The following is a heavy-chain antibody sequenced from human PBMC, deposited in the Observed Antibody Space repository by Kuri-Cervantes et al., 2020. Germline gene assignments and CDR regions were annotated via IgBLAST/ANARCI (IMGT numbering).Heavy chain of an antibody. CDR1: GFTFDDYA. CDR3: ASSPRYDFWSGYYKTQYGMDV. V-gene: IGHV4-59*01. J-gene: IGHJ6*02. Sequence: GSLRLSCAASGFTFDDYAMHWIRQPPGKGLEWIGYIYYSGSTNYNPSLKSRVTISVDTSKNQFSLKLSSVTAADTAVYYCASSPRYDFWSGYYKTQYGMDVWGQGTTVTVSS. CDR2: IYYSGST. D-gene: IGHD3-3*01.